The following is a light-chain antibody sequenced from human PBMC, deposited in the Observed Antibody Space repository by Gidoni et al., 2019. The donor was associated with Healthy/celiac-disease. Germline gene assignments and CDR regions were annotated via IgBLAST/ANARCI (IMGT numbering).Light chain of an antibody. CDR1: SSNIGAGYD. Sequence: QSVLTQPPSVSGAPGPRVTISCTGSSSNIGAGYDVHWYQQLPGTAPKLLIYGNSNRPSGVPDRFSGSKSGTSASLAITGLQAEDEAVYYCQSYDSSLSAFYVFGTGTKVTVL. V-gene: IGLV1-40*01. CDR2: GNS. J-gene: IGLJ1*01. CDR3: QSYDSSLSAFYV.